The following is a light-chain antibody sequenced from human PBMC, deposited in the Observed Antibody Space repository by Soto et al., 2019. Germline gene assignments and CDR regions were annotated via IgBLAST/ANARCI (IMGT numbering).Light chain of an antibody. J-gene: IGKJ1*01. Sequence: EIVMTQSPATLSVSPGEGVTLSCRASQSMTTKLAWYQQKPGQAPRLLIHGTFTRATGIPARFSGSGSVTDFTLTINSLQPEDVATYYCQKYNSAPWTFGQGTKVDIK. CDR1: QSMTTK. V-gene: IGKV3-15*01. CDR2: GTF. CDR3: QKYNSAPWT.